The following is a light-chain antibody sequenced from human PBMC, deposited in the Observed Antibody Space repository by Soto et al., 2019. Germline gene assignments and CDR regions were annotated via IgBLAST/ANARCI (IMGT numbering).Light chain of an antibody. Sequence: DIQMTQSPSTLSASLGDRVTITCRASQSISGWLAWYQKKPGKAPKLLIYQASTLHSGVPSRFSGSGSGTDFILTISSMQPDDFATYYCQQYDTYSFGQGTKVDIK. CDR3: QQYDTYS. CDR1: QSISGW. J-gene: IGKJ1*01. CDR2: QAS. V-gene: IGKV1-5*03.